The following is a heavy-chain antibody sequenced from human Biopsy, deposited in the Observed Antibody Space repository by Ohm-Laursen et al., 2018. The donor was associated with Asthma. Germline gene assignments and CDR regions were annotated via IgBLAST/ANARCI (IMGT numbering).Heavy chain of an antibody. D-gene: IGHD3-16*01. CDR1: GYPFTDYY. CDR3: ARIKIRIGAGTDRYFDL. Sequence: SVKVSCKASGYPFTDYYVHWVRQAPGQGLEWMGRIDPNSGGTNYSQKFLGRVTMTRDTSVNTAFMVLSRLRSDDTAVYYCARIKIRIGAGTDRYFDLWGRGTLVTVSS. J-gene: IGHJ2*01. V-gene: IGHV1-2*06. CDR2: IDPNSGGT.